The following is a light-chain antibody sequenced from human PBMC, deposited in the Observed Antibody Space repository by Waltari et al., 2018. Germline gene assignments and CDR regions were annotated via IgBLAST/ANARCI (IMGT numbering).Light chain of an antibody. CDR2: WAS. CDR3: QQYYSTLWT. V-gene: IGKV4-1*01. CDR1: QSVLYSSNNKNY. Sequence: DIVMTQSPDSLAVSLGERATINCKSSQSVLYSSNNKNYLAGYQRKPGQPPKLLIYWASTRESGVPDRFNGSGSGTDFTLTISSLQAEDVAVYYCQQYYSTLWTFGQGTKVEIK. J-gene: IGKJ1*01.